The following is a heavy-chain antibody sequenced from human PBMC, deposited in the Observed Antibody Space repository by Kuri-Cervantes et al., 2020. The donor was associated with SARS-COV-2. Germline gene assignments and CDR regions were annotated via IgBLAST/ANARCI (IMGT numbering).Heavy chain of an antibody. CDR1: GFTFSNYA. Sequence: GESLKISCAASGFTFSNYAMYWVRQAPGKGLEYVSAISGNGDSTYYADSVKGRFTMSRDNSKNTLYLQMGSLRAEDMAVYYCARVSRSGYLDYWGQGTLVTVSS. J-gene: IGHJ4*02. CDR3: ARVSRSGYLDY. V-gene: IGHV3-64*02. CDR2: ISGNGDST. D-gene: IGHD3-3*01.